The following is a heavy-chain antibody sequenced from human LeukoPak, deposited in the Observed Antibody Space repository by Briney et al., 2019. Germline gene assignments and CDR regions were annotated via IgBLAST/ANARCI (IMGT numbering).Heavy chain of an antibody. Sequence: ASVKVSCKASGYTFTSYDINWVRQATGQGLEWMGWMSPNSGNTGYAQKFQGRVTMTRNTSISTAYMELSSLRSEDTAVYYCASSSGWYDDYFDYWGQGTLVTVSS. D-gene: IGHD6-19*01. CDR3: ASSSGWYDDYFDY. J-gene: IGHJ4*02. V-gene: IGHV1-8*01. CDR1: GYTFTSYD. CDR2: MSPNSGNT.